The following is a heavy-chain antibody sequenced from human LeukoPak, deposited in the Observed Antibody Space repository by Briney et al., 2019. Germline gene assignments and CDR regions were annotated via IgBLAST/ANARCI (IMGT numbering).Heavy chain of an antibody. V-gene: IGHV3-20*04. Sequence: GXXLRLSCAASGFTFDDYDMSWVRQAPGKGLEWVSGINWNGGSTVYADSVKGRFTISRDNAKNSLYLQMNSLRAEDTALYYCARDPPGGYSYGYFAYFDYWGQGTLVTVSS. CDR2: INWNGGST. D-gene: IGHD5-18*01. J-gene: IGHJ4*02. CDR1: GFTFDDYD. CDR3: ARDPPGGYSYGYFAYFDY.